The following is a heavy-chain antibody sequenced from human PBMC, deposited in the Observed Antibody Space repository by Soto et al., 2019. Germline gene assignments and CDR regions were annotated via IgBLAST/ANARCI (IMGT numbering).Heavy chain of an antibody. Sequence: SGPTLVNPTQTLTLTCTFSGFSLSTSGVGVSWIRQPPGKALEWHAHIYWNDAKRYSPSLKSRLTIPKDTSKNHVVLTMTNMDPVDTDSYCCACRPRTPEWELYNWFDPWGQGTLVTVSS. V-gene: IGHV2-5*01. CDR1: GFSLSTSGVG. D-gene: IGHD1-26*01. CDR3: ACRPRTPEWELYNWFDP. CDR2: IYWNDAK. J-gene: IGHJ5*02.